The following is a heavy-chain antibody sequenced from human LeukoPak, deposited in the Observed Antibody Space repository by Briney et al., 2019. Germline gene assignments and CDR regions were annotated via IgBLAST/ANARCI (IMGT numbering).Heavy chain of an antibody. J-gene: IGHJ3*02. CDR1: GYSISSGYY. Sequence: SETLSLTCAVSGYSISSGYYWGWIRQPPGKGLEWIGSMYHSGSTYYNPSLKSRVTISVDTSKNQFSLKLSSVTAADTAVYYCARQVMDYDFWSGYYAHAFDIWGQGTMVTVSS. CDR3: ARQVMDYDFWSGYYAHAFDI. V-gene: IGHV4-38-2*01. D-gene: IGHD3-3*01. CDR2: MYHSGST.